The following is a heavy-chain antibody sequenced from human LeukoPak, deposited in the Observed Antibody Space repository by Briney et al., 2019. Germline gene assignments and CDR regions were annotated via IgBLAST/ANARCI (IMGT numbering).Heavy chain of an antibody. CDR2: ISSSSSYI. CDR1: GFTFSSYS. Sequence: GGSLRLSCAASGFTFSSYSMNWVRQAPGKGLEWVSSISSSSSYIYYADSVKGRFTISRDNAKNSLYLHMNSLRAEDTAVYYCARDLKGYGPDDYYYGMDVWGQGTTVTVSS. CDR3: ARDLKGYGPDDYYYGMDV. D-gene: IGHD5-18*01. J-gene: IGHJ6*02. V-gene: IGHV3-21*01.